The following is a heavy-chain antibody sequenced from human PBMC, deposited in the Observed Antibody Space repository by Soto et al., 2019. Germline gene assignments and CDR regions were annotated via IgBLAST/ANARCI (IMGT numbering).Heavy chain of an antibody. CDR2: INSDGSST. D-gene: IGHD3-3*01. V-gene: IGHV3-74*01. CDR3: ARDPGDYDFWSGYTMAV. Sequence: GGSLRLSCAASGFTFSSYWMHWVRQAPGKGLVWVSRINSDGSSTSYADSVKGRFTISRDNAKNTLYLQMNSLRAEDTAVYYCARDPGDYDFWSGYTMAVWGQGTTVTVSS. J-gene: IGHJ6*02. CDR1: GFTFSSYW.